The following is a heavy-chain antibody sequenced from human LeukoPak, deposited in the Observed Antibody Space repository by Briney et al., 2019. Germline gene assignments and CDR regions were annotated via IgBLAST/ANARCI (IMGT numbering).Heavy chain of an antibody. D-gene: IGHD6-19*01. Sequence: PGESLRLSCAASGFTFGIYSMNWVRQAPGKGLEWVSYITSSSSTMYYADSVKGRFTISRDNAQNSLYLQMNSLRAEDTAEYYCAKAGSSGWFLDYWGQGTLVTVSS. CDR1: GFTFGIYS. CDR3: AKAGSSGWFLDY. J-gene: IGHJ4*02. V-gene: IGHV3-48*04. CDR2: ITSSSSTM.